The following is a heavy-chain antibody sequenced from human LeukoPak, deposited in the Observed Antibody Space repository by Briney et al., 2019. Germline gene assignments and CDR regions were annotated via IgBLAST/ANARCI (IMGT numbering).Heavy chain of an antibody. CDR1: GGTFSSCA. Sequence: ASVKVSCKASGGTFSSCAISWVRQAPGQGLEWMGGIIPIFGTENYAQKFQGRVTITADESTSTAYMELSSLRSEDTAVYYCARATVVTPVLPFDIWGQGTMVTVSS. D-gene: IGHD4-23*01. J-gene: IGHJ3*02. CDR2: IIPIFGTE. CDR3: ARATVVTPVLPFDI. V-gene: IGHV1-69*13.